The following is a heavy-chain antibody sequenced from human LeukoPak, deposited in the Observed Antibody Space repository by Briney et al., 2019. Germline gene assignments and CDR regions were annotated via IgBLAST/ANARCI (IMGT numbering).Heavy chain of an antibody. D-gene: IGHD3-10*01. Sequence: GSSVTVSCKASGGTFSSYAISWVRQAPGQGLEWMGRIIPILGIANYAQKFQGRVTITADKSTSTAYMELSSLRSEDTAVYYCARDNAYYYGSGSYVWGQGTLVTVSS. V-gene: IGHV1-69*04. CDR2: IIPILGIA. J-gene: IGHJ4*02. CDR3: ARDNAYYYGSGSYV. CDR1: GGTFSSYA.